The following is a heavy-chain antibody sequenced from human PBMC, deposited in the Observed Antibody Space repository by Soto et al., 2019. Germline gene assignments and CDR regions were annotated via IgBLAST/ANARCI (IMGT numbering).Heavy chain of an antibody. D-gene: IGHD2-15*01. Sequence: EVQLVESGGGLVQPGRSLRLSCAASGFTFDDYAMHWVRRAPGKGLEWVSSISWNSNIIGYADSVKGRFTISRDNAKNSLYLQMNSLRPEDTALYYCANGGPDGFCSGGRCYFDYWGQGTLFTVSS. CDR1: GFTFDDYA. V-gene: IGHV3-9*01. J-gene: IGHJ4*02. CDR2: ISWNSNII. CDR3: ANGGPDGFCSGGRCYFDY.